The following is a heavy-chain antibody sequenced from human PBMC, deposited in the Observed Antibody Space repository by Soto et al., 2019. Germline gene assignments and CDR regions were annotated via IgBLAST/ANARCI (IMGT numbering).Heavy chain of an antibody. CDR1: GYTFTSYA. D-gene: IGHD3-10*01. CDR2: SSAYNGNT. J-gene: IGHJ4*02. Sequence: QVQLVQSEAEVKKPGASVKVSCKASGYTFTSYAISWVRQAPGQGLEWMGWSSAYNGNTNYAQKLQGRVTMTTDTSTRTAYMGLRSLISDDTAVYYCARGPYGSGAFDCWGQGTLVTVSS. CDR3: ARGPYGSGAFDC. V-gene: IGHV1-18*01.